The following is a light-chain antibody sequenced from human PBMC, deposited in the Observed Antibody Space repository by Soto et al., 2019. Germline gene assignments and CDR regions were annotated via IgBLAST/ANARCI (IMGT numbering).Light chain of an antibody. J-gene: IGLJ1*01. CDR1: TSDVGDYVS. V-gene: IGLV2-14*01. CDR3: SSRTNSTV. CDR2: EVS. Sequence: QSALTQPASVSGSPGQSITISCTGTTSDVGDYVSVSWYQQHPGKAPKLIIYEVSNRPSGISNRFSGSKSGNTASLTISGLQAEDEADYYCSSRTNSTVFGTGTKVTVL.